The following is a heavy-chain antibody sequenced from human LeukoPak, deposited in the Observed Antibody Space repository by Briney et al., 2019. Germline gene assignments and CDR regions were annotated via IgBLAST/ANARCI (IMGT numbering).Heavy chain of an antibody. CDR1: GGSISSSSYY. D-gene: IGHD4-17*01. J-gene: IGHJ5*02. CDR2: IYYSGST. CDR3: ARHYGDYGDWFDP. Sequence: SETLSLTCTVSGGSISSSSYYWGWIRQPPGKGLEWIGRIYYSGSTYYNPSLKSRVTISVDTSKNQFSLKLSSVTAADTAVYYCARHYGDYGDWFDPWGQGTLVTASS. V-gene: IGHV4-39*01.